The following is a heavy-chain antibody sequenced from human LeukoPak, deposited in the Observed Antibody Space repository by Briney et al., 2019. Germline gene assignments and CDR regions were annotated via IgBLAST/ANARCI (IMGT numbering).Heavy chain of an antibody. CDR1: GYTFTSYG. Sequence: ASVKVSCKASGYTFTSYGISWVRQAPGQGLQWMGWISAYNGNTNYAQKLQGRVTMTTDTSTCTAYTELRSLRSDDTAVYYCARRHRTSLDYYDSSGYSPPDYWGQGTLVTVFS. CDR3: ARRHRTSLDYYDSSGYSPPDY. D-gene: IGHD3-22*01. V-gene: IGHV1-18*01. CDR2: ISAYNGNT. J-gene: IGHJ4*02.